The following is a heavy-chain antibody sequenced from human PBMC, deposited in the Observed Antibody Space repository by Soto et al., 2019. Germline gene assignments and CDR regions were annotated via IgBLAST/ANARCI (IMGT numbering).Heavy chain of an antibody. CDR2: ISGSGGST. CDR1: GFTFSSYA. Sequence: TGGSLRLSCAASGFTFSSYAMSWVRQAPGKGLEWVSAISGSGGSTYYADSVKGRFTISRDNSKNTLYLQMNSLRAEDTAVYYCARFWGVIITPFYFDFWGQGILVTVSS. J-gene: IGHJ4*02. CDR3: ARFWGVIITPFYFDF. D-gene: IGHD3-10*01. V-gene: IGHV3-23*01.